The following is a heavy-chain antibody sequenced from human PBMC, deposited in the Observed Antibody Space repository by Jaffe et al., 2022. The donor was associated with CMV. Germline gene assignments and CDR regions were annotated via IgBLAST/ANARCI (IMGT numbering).Heavy chain of an antibody. CDR2: ISDSGST. CDR1: GGSISGYY. CDR3: ARTIKWNAGWFDP. D-gene: IGHD1-20*01. J-gene: IGHJ5*02. Sequence: QVQLQESGPGLVKPSETLSLTCAVSGGSISGYYWSWLRQPPGQGLIWIGYISDSGSTKYNPSLKTRVTISVDTSKNQVSLNLNSVTAADTAVYYCARTIKWNAGWFDPWGQGTLITVSS. V-gene: IGHV4-59*08.